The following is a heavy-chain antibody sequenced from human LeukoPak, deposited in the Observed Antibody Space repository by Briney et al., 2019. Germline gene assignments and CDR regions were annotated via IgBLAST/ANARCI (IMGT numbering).Heavy chain of an antibody. J-gene: IGHJ4*02. V-gene: IGHV4-59*12. CDR1: GGSISSYY. CDR2: IYYSGST. CDR3: ARANYGSGVIDY. Sequence: PSETLSLTCTVSGGSISSYYWSWIRQPPGKGLEWIGYIYYSGSTNYNPSLKSRVTISVDRSKNQFSLKLSSVTAADTAVYYCARANYGSGVIDYWGQGTLVTVSS. D-gene: IGHD3-10*01.